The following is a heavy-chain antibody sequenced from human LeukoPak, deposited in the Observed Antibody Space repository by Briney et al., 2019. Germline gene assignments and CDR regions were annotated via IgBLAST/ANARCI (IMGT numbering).Heavy chain of an antibody. CDR2: IYYSGST. J-gene: IGHJ5*02. CDR1: GGSISSSSYY. D-gene: IGHD6-13*01. Sequence: PSETLSLTCTVSGGSISSSSYYWGWIRQPPGKGLEWIGSIYYSGSTYYNPSLKSRVTISVDTSKNQFSLKLSSVTAADTAVYYCARDPPKYSSSWYNGNWFDPWGQGTLVTASS. CDR3: ARDPPKYSSSWYNGNWFDP. V-gene: IGHV4-39*07.